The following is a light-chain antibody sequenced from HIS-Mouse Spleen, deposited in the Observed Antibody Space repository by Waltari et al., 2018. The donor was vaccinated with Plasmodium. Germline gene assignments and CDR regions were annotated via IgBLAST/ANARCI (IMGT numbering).Light chain of an antibody. Sequence: EIVMTQSPATLSVSPGARATLSCRASQSVSSNLAWYQQKPGQAPMLLIYGASTRATGIPARFSGSVSGTEFTLTISSLQSEDFAVYYCQQYNNWPAWTFGQGTKVEIK. CDR2: GAS. J-gene: IGKJ1*01. CDR1: QSVSSN. CDR3: QQYNNWPAWT. V-gene: IGKV3-15*01.